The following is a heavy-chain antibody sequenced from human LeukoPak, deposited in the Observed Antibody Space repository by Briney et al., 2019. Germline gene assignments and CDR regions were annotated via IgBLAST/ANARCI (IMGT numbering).Heavy chain of an antibody. CDR1: GFTFSSYA. D-gene: IGHD3-22*01. CDR3: ARVVILYYFDY. Sequence: PGGSLRLSCAASGFTFSSYAMHWVRQAPGKGLEWVANIKQDGSEKYYVDSVKGRFTISRDNAKNSLYLQMNSLRAEDTAVYYCARVVILYYFDYWGQGTLVTVSS. J-gene: IGHJ4*02. V-gene: IGHV3-7*01. CDR2: IKQDGSEK.